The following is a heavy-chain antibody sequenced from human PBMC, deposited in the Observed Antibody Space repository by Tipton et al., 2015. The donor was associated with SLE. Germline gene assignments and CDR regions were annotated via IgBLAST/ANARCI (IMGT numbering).Heavy chain of an antibody. CDR3: ARRAVVRDY. V-gene: IGHV4-34*01. J-gene: IGHJ4*02. Sequence: TLSLTCTVNRGSVSGFYWTWIRQPPGKGLEWIGEIDPSGSTSYNASLKSRVTISLDTSKNQFSLNLSSVTAADTAVYYCARRAVVRDYWGQGTLVTVSS. D-gene: IGHD2-21*01. CDR1: RGSVSGFY. CDR2: IDPSGST.